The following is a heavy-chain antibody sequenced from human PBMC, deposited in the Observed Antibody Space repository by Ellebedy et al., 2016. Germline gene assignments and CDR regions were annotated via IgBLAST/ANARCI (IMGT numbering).Heavy chain of an antibody. V-gene: IGHV1-69*13. D-gene: IGHD3-22*01. CDR3: VRTTVEIMIVVVNHYFDH. CDR2: IIPIFGTA. Sequence: ASVKVSCKASGGTFSSYAISWVRQAPGQGLEWMGGIIPIFGTANYAQKFQGRVTITADESTSTAYMELSSLRSEDTAVYYCVRTTVEIMIVVVNHYFDHWGQGTPVTVSS. CDR1: GGTFSSYA. J-gene: IGHJ4*02.